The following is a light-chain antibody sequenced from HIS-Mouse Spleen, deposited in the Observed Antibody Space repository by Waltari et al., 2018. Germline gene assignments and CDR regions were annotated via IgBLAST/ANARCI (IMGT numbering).Light chain of an antibody. V-gene: IGLV2-23*01. J-gene: IGLJ3*02. CDR2: EGS. Sequence: QSALTQPASVSGSPGQSITISCTGTSSDVGSYNLVSWYQQHPGKAPKLMIYEGSKRPSGVFHLFAGSKSGNTASLTFSGLQAEDEADYYCCSYAGSSTWVFGGGTKLTVL. CDR1: SSDVGSYNL. CDR3: CSYAGSSTWV.